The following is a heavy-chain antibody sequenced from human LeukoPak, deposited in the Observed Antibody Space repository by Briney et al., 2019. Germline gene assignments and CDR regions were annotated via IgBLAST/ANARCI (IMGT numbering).Heavy chain of an antibody. CDR3: ARHFSQNYYGSGSYPTDY. V-gene: IGHV4-39*01. J-gene: IGHJ4*02. CDR2: VYYSGST. D-gene: IGHD3-10*01. Sequence: SETLSLTCTVSGGSISSSRYYWGWIRQPPGKGLEWIGYVYYSGSTYYNPSLKSRVTISVDTFKNQFSLKLSSVTAADTAVYYCARHFSQNYYGSGSYPTDYWGQGTLVTVSS. CDR1: GGSISSSRYY.